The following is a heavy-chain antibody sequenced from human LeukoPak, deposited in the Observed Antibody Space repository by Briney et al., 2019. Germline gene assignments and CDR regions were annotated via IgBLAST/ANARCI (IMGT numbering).Heavy chain of an antibody. CDR2: INPNSGGT. J-gene: IGHJ4*02. V-gene: IGHV1-2*02. CDR3: ARDRPGVGFDY. Sequence: ASVKVSCKASGYTFTGYYMHWVRRAPGQGLERMGWINPNSGGTNYAQKFQGRVTMTRDTSISTAYMELSRLRSDDTAVYYCARDRPGVGFDYWGQGTLVTVSS. D-gene: IGHD7-27*01. CDR1: GYTFTGYY.